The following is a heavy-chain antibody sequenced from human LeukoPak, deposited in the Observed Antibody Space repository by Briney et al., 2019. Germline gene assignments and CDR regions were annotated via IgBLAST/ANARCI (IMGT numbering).Heavy chain of an antibody. CDR3: ARDRGDYAADP. Sequence: SETLSLTCTVSGGSISSYYWSWIRQPPGKGLEWIGYIYYSGSTNYNPSLKSRVTISVDTSKNQFSLKLSSVTAADTAVYYCARDRGDYAADPWGQGTLVTVSS. CDR2: IYYSGST. CDR1: GGSISSYY. V-gene: IGHV4-59*12. D-gene: IGHD4-17*01. J-gene: IGHJ5*02.